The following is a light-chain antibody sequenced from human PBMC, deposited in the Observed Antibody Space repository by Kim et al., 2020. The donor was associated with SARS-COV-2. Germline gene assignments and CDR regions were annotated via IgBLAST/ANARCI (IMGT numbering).Light chain of an antibody. CDR1: KLGDKD. CDR2: QDS. CDR3: QAWDSSSYV. V-gene: IGLV3-1*01. J-gene: IGLJ1*01. Sequence: SYELTQPPSVSVSPGQTATITCSGGKLGDKDVCWYQQKPGQSPVLVICQDSKRPSGIPERFSGSNSGNTATLTISGTQGMDEADYYCQAWDSSSYVFGTG.